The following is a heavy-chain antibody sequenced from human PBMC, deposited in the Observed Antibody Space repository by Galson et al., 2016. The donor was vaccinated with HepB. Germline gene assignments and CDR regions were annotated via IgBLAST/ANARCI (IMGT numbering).Heavy chain of an antibody. CDR3: ARDPLSPPFFDL. J-gene: IGHJ4*02. Sequence: SVKGRFIISRDNAKKSLFLQMNSLRAEDTAVYHCARDPLSPPFFDLWGQGTLVTVSS. V-gene: IGHV3-21*01.